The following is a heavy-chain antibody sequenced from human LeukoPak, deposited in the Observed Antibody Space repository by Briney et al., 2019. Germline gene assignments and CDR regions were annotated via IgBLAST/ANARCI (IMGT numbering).Heavy chain of an antibody. J-gene: IGHJ4*02. D-gene: IGHD2-21*02. CDR3: AKDLSAYCGGDCYPTYYFDY. V-gene: IGHV3-23*01. CDR1: GFTFSSYA. Sequence: GGSLRLSCAASGFTFSSYAMSWVRQAPGKGLEWVSAISGSGGSTYYADSVKGRFTISRDNSKNTLYLQMNSLRAEDTAVYYCAKDLSAYCGGDCYPTYYFDYWGQGTLVTVSS. CDR2: ISGSGGST.